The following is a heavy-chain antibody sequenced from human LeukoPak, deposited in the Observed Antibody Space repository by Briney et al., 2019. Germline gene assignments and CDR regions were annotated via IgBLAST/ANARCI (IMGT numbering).Heavy chain of an antibody. V-gene: IGHV3-30*03. CDR3: ARLMFHFDSSGFGIDF. CDR1: EFTFNNYG. J-gene: IGHJ4*02. D-gene: IGHD3-22*01. Sequence: GGSLRLSCAAPEFTFNNYGMRWVRQAPGKGLEWVAFISYNGANKHYADTVRGRFTISRDDSMNTLYLQMNSLRPEDTAVYYCARLMFHFDSSGFGIDFWGQGTLVTVSS. CDR2: ISYNGANK.